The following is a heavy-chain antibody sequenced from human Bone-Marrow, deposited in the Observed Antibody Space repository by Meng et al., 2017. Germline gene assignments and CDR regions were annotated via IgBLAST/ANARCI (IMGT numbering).Heavy chain of an antibody. Sequence: VQLQGAGPGLVKPDQSLSLTCSVSGGSINSAGYYWSWIRQHPGKGLEWIGYIYYTENTYYNPSLKSPMTISLDKSKNQFSLKLNSVTVADTAVYYCARGRASCSSGGCSLGWFDPWGQGTLVTVSS. V-gene: IGHV4-31*01. D-gene: IGHD2-15*01. J-gene: IGHJ5*02. CDR3: ARGRASCSSGGCSLGWFDP. CDR1: GGSINSAGYY. CDR2: IYYTENT.